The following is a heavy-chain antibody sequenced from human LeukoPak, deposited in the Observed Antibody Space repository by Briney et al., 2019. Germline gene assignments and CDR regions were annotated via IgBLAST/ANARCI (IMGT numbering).Heavy chain of an antibody. D-gene: IGHD2/OR15-2a*01. CDR2: VTDSGGST. CDR3: AKSAYYCTSSKCSLRAHYFDY. V-gene: IGHV3-23*01. J-gene: IGHJ4*02. Sequence: GGSLRLSCGASGFAFNNYAMSWVRQAPGKGLEWLSTVTDSGGSTYYVDSVKGRFTISRDNSKKTTYLQMNSLRAEDTAVYYCAKSAYYCTSSKCSLRAHYFDYWGQGTLVTVSS. CDR1: GFAFNNYA.